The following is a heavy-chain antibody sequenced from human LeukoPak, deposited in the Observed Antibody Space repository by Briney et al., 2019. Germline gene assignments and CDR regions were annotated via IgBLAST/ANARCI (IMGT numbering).Heavy chain of an antibody. V-gene: IGHV4-34*01. CDR3: ARERASGRGCFDY. CDR2: ISHRGRT. CDR1: GGSYSSYY. D-gene: IGHD6-25*01. Sequence: SETLSLTCSVYGGSYSSYYWSWIRQSPGKGLEWIGEISHRGRTNYNPSLKSRVTISVDTSKNQFSLKLNSVTAADTAVYYCARERASGRGCFDYWGQGTLVTVSS. J-gene: IGHJ4*02.